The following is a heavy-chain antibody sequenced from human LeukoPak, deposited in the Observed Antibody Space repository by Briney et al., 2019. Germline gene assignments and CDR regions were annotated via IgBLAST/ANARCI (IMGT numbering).Heavy chain of an antibody. CDR1: GSTVSSND. D-gene: IGHD3-22*01. J-gene: IGHJ4*02. CDR2: IHSAGKT. V-gene: IGHV3-66*01. CDR3: ARDNRDSSAYHY. Sequence: PGGSLRLSCAASGSTVSSNDLSWVRQAPGKGLEWVSIIHSAGKTYYADSVKGRFTLSRDSSKNTLYLQMNSLSAEDTAVYYCARDNRDSSAYHYWGQGTLVTVSS.